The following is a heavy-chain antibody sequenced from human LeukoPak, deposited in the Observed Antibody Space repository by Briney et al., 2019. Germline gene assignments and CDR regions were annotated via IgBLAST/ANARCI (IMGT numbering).Heavy chain of an antibody. J-gene: IGHJ4*02. CDR1: GGSISSYY. Sequence: PSETLSLTCTVSGGSISSYYWSWIRQPPGKGLEWIGYIYYSGSTNYNPSLKSRVTMSVDTSKNQFSLNLSSVTAADTAVYYCARDRGIVGATSAIRFAYWGQGALVTVSS. CDR3: ARDRGIVGATSAIRFAY. D-gene: IGHD1-26*01. CDR2: IYYSGST. V-gene: IGHV4-59*12.